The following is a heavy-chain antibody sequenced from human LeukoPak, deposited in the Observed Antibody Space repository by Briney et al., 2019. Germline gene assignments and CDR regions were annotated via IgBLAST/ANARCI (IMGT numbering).Heavy chain of an antibody. D-gene: IGHD2-21*02. CDR2: IKSQADGGTT. Sequence: GGSLRLSCAASGFTFSNAWMTWVRQAPGKGLEWVGRIKSQADGGTTDYAAPVKGRFTISRDDSKNMMHLQMDSLKTEDTAVYYCATRQSPNCDCPLDFWGQGTLVTVSS. J-gene: IGHJ4*02. CDR1: GFTFSNAW. V-gene: IGHV3-15*01. CDR3: ATRQSPNCDCPLDF.